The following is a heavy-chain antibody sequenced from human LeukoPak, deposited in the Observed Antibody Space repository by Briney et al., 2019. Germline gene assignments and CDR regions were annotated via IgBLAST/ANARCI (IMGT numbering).Heavy chain of an antibody. V-gene: IGHV3-30*03. J-gene: IGHJ4*02. CDR3: ATTYYYDSSATTGDY. CDR1: GFTFSSYG. D-gene: IGHD3-22*01. CDR2: ISYDGSNK. Sequence: PGGSLRLSCAASGFTFSSYGMHWARQAPGKGLEWVAVISYDGSNKYYADSVKGRFTISRDNSKNTLYLQMNSLRAEDTAVYYCATTYYYDSSATTGDYWGQGTLVTVSS.